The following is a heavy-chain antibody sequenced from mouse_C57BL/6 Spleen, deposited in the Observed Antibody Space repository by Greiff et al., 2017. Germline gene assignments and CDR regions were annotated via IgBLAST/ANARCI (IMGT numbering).Heavy chain of an antibody. D-gene: IGHD4-1*01. CDR3: ARDWDAAMDY. CDR1: GFTFSDYY. J-gene: IGHJ4*01. V-gene: IGHV5-16*01. CDR2: INYDGSST. Sequence: EVQVVESEGGLVQPGSSMKLSCTASGFTFSDYYMAWVRQVPEKGLEWVANINYDGSSTYYLDSLKSRFIISRDNAKNILYLQMSSLKSEDTATYYCARDWDAAMDYWGQGTSVTVSS.